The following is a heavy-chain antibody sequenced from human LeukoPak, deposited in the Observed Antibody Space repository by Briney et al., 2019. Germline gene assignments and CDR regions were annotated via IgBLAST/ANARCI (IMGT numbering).Heavy chain of an antibody. D-gene: IGHD6-13*01. CDR3: ARKHLESSSWYLPFDY. CDR2: ISGDGGST. V-gene: IGHV3-43*02. J-gene: IGHJ4*02. Sequence: GGPLRLSCAASGFTFDDYAMHWVRQAPGKGLEWVSLISGDGGSTYYADSVKGRFTISRDNSKNSLYLQMNSLRTEDTALYYCARKHLESSSWYLPFDYWGQGTLVTVSS. CDR1: GFTFDDYA.